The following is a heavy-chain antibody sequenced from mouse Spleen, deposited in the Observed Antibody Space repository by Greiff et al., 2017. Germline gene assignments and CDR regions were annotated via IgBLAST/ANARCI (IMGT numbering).Heavy chain of an antibody. CDR1: GYTFTSYW. Sequence: VKLMESGAELAKPGASVKLSCKASGYTFTSYWMHWVKQRPGQGLEWIGYINPSSGYTKYNQKFKDKATLTADKSSSTAYMQLSSLTYEDSAVYYCARGRDRYDGRADYWGQGTTLTVSS. CDR2: INPSSGYT. CDR3: ARGRDRYDGRADY. V-gene: IGHV1-7*01. D-gene: IGHD2-14*01. J-gene: IGHJ2*01.